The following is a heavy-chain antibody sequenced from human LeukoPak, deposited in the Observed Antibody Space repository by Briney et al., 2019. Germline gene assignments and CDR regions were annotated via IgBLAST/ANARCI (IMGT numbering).Heavy chain of an antibody. Sequence: ASVKVSCKASGYTFTSYDINWVRQATGQGLEWMGWINPNSGGTNYAQKFQGRVTMTRDTSISTAYMELSRLRSDDTAVYYCARDWGYYYDSSGYYYYWGQGTLVTVSS. V-gene: IGHV1-2*02. CDR2: INPNSGGT. D-gene: IGHD3-22*01. CDR1: GYTFTSYD. CDR3: ARDWGYYYDSSGYYYY. J-gene: IGHJ4*02.